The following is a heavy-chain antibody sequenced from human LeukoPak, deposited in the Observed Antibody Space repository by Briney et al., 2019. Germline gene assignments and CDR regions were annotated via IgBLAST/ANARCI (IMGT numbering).Heavy chain of an antibody. V-gene: IGHV4-39*01. CDR3: ARHTSLSSAAHDY. D-gene: IGHD6-13*01. CDR2: IYYSGST. J-gene: IGHJ4*02. CDR1: GGSISSSSYY. Sequence: SETLSLTCTVSGGSISSSSYYWGWIRQPPGKGLEWIGSIYYSGSTYYNPSLKSRVTISVDTSENQFSLKLSSVTAADTAVYYCARHTSLSSAAHDYWGQGTLVTVSS.